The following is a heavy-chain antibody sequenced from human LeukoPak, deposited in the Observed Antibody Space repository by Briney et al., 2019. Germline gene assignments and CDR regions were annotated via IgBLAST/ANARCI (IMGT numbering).Heavy chain of an antibody. Sequence: PGGSLRLSCAASGFTFSSYGMHWVRQAPGKGLEWVAFIRYDGSNKYYADSVKGRFTISRDNSKNTLYLQMNSLRAEDTAVYHCAKDQWLYFDYWGQGTLVTVSS. CDR1: GFTFSSYG. CDR2: IRYDGSNK. CDR3: AKDQWLYFDY. V-gene: IGHV3-30*02. D-gene: IGHD3-22*01. J-gene: IGHJ4*02.